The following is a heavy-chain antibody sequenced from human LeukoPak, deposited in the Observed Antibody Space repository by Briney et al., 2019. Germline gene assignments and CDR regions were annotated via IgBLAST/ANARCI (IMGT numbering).Heavy chain of an antibody. CDR3: AREEGSSWYRSYYFGY. CDR1: GFTFSDYA. J-gene: IGHJ4*02. Sequence: GGSVRLSCAASGFTFSDYAMHWVRQAPGKGLEYVSAISCDGRGRYYANSVKGRFTISRDNSKNTLYLQMGSLRVEDMAVYYCAREEGSSWYRSYYFGYWGQGTLVTVTS. V-gene: IGHV3-64*01. CDR2: ISCDGRGR. D-gene: IGHD6-13*01.